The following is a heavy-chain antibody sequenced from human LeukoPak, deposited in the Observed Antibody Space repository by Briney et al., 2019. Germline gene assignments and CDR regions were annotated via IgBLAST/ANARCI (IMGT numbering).Heavy chain of an antibody. J-gene: IGHJ4*02. CDR1: GDSISTKY. D-gene: IGHD1-1*01. V-gene: IGHV4-59*01. Sequence: SETLSLTCSVSGDSISTKYWSWIRQSPGKGLEWIGDISDIGGPNYNPSLKSRVTISIDTSKNQLSLKLSSVTAADTAIYYCARVSDWNDFDYWGQGTLVTVSS. CDR3: ARVSDWNDFDY. CDR2: ISDIGGP.